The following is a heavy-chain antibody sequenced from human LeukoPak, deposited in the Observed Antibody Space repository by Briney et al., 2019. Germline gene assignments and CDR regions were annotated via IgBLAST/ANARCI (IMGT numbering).Heavy chain of an antibody. Sequence: GGSLRLSCAGSGFTFSNYAMTWVRQAPGKGLEWVSSVSGSGRNTFYPDSVEGRFTISRDNSKNTVYLQMNSLRADDTAVYYCAKEYSVRNQFDYWGQGTLVAVSS. J-gene: IGHJ4*02. CDR2: VSGSGRNT. CDR3: AKEYSVRNQFDY. CDR1: GFTFSNYA. D-gene: IGHD1-14*01. V-gene: IGHV3-23*01.